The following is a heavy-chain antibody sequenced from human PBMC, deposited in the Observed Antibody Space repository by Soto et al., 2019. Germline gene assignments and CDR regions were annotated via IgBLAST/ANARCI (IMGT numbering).Heavy chain of an antibody. V-gene: IGHV4-39*01. CDR3: ASQVWSRTWGLDV. D-gene: IGHD1-26*01. CDR1: GGSVSSGSYY. CDR2: IYYSGST. J-gene: IGHJ6*04. Sequence: SETLSRTCTVSGGSVSSGSYYCSWIRQPPGKGLEWIGGIYYSGSTYYNPSLKSRVTISVDTSKNQFSLKLSSVTAADTAVYYCASQVWSRTWGLDVWGKGTTVTVSS.